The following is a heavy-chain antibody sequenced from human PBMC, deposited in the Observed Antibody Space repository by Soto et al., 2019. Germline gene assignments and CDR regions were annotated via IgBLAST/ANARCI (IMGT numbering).Heavy chain of an antibody. CDR2: ISGSGYIT. CDR1: GFTFSSYA. V-gene: IGHV3-23*01. J-gene: IGHJ4*02. D-gene: IGHD4-17*01. Sequence: GGSLRLSCAASGFTFSSYAMNWVRQAPGKGLEWVSAISGSGYITYYADSVKGRFTISRDNSKNTVFLQMHSLRAEDTALYYCARGLYGAYGQDFWGQGIPVTVSS. CDR3: ARGLYGAYGQDF.